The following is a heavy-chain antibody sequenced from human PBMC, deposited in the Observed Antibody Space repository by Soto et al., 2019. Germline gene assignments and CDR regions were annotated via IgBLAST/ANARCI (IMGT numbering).Heavy chain of an antibody. Sequence: ASAKVSCKASGYTFPSYGISWVRQAPGQGLEWMGWISAYNGNTNYAQKLQGRVTMTTDTSTSTAYMELRSLRSDDTAVYYCAREMAAAGSRWFDPWGQGTLVTVSS. CDR3: AREMAAAGSRWFDP. CDR1: GYTFPSYG. J-gene: IGHJ5*02. D-gene: IGHD6-13*01. CDR2: ISAYNGNT. V-gene: IGHV1-18*01.